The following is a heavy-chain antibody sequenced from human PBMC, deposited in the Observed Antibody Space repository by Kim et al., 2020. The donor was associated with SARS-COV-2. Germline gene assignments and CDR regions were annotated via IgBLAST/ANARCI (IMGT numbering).Heavy chain of an antibody. CDR3: ARIVATLREGSVPPL. CDR2: INHSGST. Sequence: SETLSLTCAVYGGSFSGYYWSWIRQPPGKGLEWIGEINHSGSTNYNPSLKSRVTISVDTSKNQFSLKLSSVTAADTAVYYCARIVATLREGSVPPLWGQGTLVTVSS. D-gene: IGHD5-12*01. CDR1: GGSFSGYY. V-gene: IGHV4-34*01. J-gene: IGHJ4*02.